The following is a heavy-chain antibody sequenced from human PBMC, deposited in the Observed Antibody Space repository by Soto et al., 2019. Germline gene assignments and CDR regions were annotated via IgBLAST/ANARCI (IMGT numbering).Heavy chain of an antibody. CDR1: GGTFSSYT. J-gene: IGHJ2*01. Sequence: QVQLVQSGAEVKKPGSSVTVSCKASGGTFSSYTISWVRQAPGQGLEWMGGIIPIFGTANYAQKFQGRVTITADDSPGSAYMGLGRLRSPDPAVSYRARGNHRWLILTSFPLWGRGALVSVS. V-gene: IGHV1-69*12. CDR3: ARGNHRWLILTSFPL. D-gene: IGHD5-12*01. CDR2: IIPIFGTA.